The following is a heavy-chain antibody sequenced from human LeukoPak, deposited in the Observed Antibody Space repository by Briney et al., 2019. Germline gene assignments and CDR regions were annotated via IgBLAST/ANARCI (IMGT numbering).Heavy chain of an antibody. CDR1: GFTFSGSG. V-gene: IGHV3-73*01. D-gene: IGHD4-17*01. J-gene: IGHJ5*02. Sequence: GGSLRLSCADSGFTFSGSGMHWVRQASGKGLEWVGRIRSKANNYATEYGASVKGRFTISRDDSKNTAYLQMNSLKTEDTAVYYCTSADGDFRWAWGQGTLVTVSS. CDR2: IRSKANNYAT. CDR3: TSADGDFRWA.